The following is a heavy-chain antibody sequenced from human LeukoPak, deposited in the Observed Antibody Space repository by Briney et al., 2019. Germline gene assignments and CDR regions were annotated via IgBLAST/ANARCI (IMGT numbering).Heavy chain of an antibody. CDR1: GFTVSSNY. CDR3: ASTWVASTLA. V-gene: IGHV3-66*01. Sequence: GGSLRLSCAASGFTVSSNYMSWVRQAPGKGLEWVSMIYSGGSTYYADSVKGRFTISRDNSKNTLDLQMNSLRAEDTAVYYCASTWVASTLAWGQGTLVTVSS. CDR2: IYSGGST. D-gene: IGHD2-15*01. J-gene: IGHJ4*02.